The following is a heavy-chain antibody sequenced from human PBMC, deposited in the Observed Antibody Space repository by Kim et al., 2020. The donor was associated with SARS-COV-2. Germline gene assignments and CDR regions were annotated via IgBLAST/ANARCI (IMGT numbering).Heavy chain of an antibody. J-gene: IGHJ6*02. CDR1: GYTFTDYY. Sequence: ASVKVSCRASGYTFTDYYIHWVRQAPGQGLEWMGRIIPHSGGTNYAQKFQGRVTMTRDTTITTAFLELRRLRSDDSAQYYFARGFTLPYYYRLDLWGPRT. CDR2: IIPHSGGT. CDR3: ARGFTLPYYYRLDL. V-gene: IGHV1-2*06.